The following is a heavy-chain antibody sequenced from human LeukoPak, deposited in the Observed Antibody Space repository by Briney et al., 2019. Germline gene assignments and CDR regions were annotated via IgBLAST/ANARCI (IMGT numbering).Heavy chain of an antibody. CDR1: GFTFSRFA. CDR3: ASRYIYGDFGRLDAFGI. D-gene: IGHD4-17*01. J-gene: IGHJ3*02. Sequence: GGSLRLSCAVSGFTFSRFAMSWVRQAPGKGLEWVSSISNSGDKTFYADSVKGRFTISRDNSKNTLYLQMNSQRAEDTAVYYCASRYIYGDFGRLDAFGIWGQGTMVTVS. V-gene: IGHV3-23*01. CDR2: ISNSGDKT.